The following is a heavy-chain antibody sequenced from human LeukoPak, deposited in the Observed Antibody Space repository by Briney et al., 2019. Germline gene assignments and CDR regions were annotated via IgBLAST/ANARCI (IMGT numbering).Heavy chain of an antibody. Sequence: GGSLRLSCAASGFTLSVYSMHWVRQAPGKRLVWVSRINTDGSSTNYADSVKGRFTISRDNAKNTLYLQMHSPRAEDTAVYYCAREIVVAGTRAWFDPWGQGTLVTVSS. D-gene: IGHD6-19*01. CDR2: INTDGSST. V-gene: IGHV3-74*01. CDR1: GFTLSVYS. J-gene: IGHJ5*02. CDR3: AREIVVAGTRAWFDP.